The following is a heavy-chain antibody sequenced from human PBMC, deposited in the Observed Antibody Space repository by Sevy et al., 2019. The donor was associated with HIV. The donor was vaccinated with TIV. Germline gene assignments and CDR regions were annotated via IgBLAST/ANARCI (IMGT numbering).Heavy chain of an antibody. V-gene: IGHV3-30-3*01. CDR1: GFTFSSYA. CDR2: ISYDGSNK. J-gene: IGHJ4*02. D-gene: IGHD3-9*01. CDR3: ARDSDLVTNKGGYDY. Sequence: GGSLRLSCAASGFTFSSYAMHWVRQAPGKGLEWVAVISYDGSNKYYADSVKGRFTISRDNSKNTLYLQMNSLRDEDTAGYYCARDSDLVTNKGGYDYWGQGTLVTVSS.